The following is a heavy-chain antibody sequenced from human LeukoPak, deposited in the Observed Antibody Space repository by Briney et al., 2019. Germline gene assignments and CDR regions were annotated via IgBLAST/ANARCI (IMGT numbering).Heavy chain of an antibody. CDR3: ARQGYGGHSRGAADY. V-gene: IGHV1-18*01. CDR2: ISAYNGNT. CDR1: GYTFISYG. Sequence: ASVKVSCKASGYTFISYGISWVRQAPGQGLEWMGWISAYNGNTNYAQELQGRVTMTTDTSTSTAYMELRSLRSDDTAVYYCARQGYGGHSRGAADYWGQGTLVTVSS. D-gene: IGHD4-23*01. J-gene: IGHJ4*02.